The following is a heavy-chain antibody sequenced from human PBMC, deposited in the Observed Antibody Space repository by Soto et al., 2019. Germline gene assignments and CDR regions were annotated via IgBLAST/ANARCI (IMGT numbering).Heavy chain of an antibody. CDR3: ASVGIAVAGTLRGLDY. CDR1: GGSISSSSYY. CDR2: IYYSGST. Sequence: SETLSLTCTVSGGSISSSSYYWGWIRQPPGKGLEWIGSIYYSGSTYYNPSLKSRVTISVDTSKNQFSLKLSSVTAADTAVYYCASVGIAVAGTLRGLDYWGQGTLVTVSS. J-gene: IGHJ4*02. D-gene: IGHD6-19*01. V-gene: IGHV4-39*01.